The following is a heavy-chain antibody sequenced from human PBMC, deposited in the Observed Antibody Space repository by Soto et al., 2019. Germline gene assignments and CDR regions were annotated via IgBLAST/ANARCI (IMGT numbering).Heavy chain of an antibody. V-gene: IGHV4-31*03. Sequence: QVKLQESGPGLVKPSQTLSLTCTVSGDSMSSGGYFWVWIRQHPGKGLEWIGHISSSGSPNHNPSLMSRVSMSVDTSNNQFSLKLTSVTVADTAVYYCARGGGYTASGGNSGFWFDPWGQGTLVTVSS. CDR2: ISSSGSP. CDR3: ARGGGYTASGGNSGFWFDP. CDR1: GDSMSSGGYF. D-gene: IGHD5-18*01. J-gene: IGHJ5*02.